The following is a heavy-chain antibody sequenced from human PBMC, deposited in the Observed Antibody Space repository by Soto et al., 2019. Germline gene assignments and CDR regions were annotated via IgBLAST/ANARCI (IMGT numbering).Heavy chain of an antibody. CDR1: GFTFSSYA. CDR2: LSAGGGTT. J-gene: IGHJ4*02. D-gene: IGHD5-12*01. V-gene: IGHV3-23*04. Sequence: EVQLVESGGGLVQPGGSLRLSCAASGFTFSSYAMSWVRQAPGKGLEWVSALSAGGGTTYYADSVKGRFTISRDSSKNTLYLQMNSLRAEDTAVYYCAKASRDYDWIFDYWGQGILVTVSS. CDR3: AKASRDYDWIFDY.